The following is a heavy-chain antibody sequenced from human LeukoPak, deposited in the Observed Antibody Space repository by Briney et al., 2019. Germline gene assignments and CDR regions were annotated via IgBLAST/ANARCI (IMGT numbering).Heavy chain of an antibody. Sequence: ASVKVSCKVSGYTLTELSMHWVRQAPGKGLEWMGGLDPEDGETIYAQKFQGRVTMTEDTSTDTAYMELSSLRSEDTAVYYCATGGYCSGGSCLGNNWFDPWGQGTLVTVSS. J-gene: IGHJ5*02. V-gene: IGHV1-24*01. CDR2: LDPEDGET. CDR3: ATGGYCSGGSCLGNNWFDP. CDR1: GYTLTELS. D-gene: IGHD2-15*01.